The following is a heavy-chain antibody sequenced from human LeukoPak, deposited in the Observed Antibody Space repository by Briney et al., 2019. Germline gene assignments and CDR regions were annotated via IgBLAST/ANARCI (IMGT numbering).Heavy chain of an antibody. Sequence: SETLSLTCTVSGGSIRSHYWSWIRQPPGKGLEWIGYIYYSGSTNYNPSLKSRVTISVDTSKNQFSLKLSSVTAADTAVYYCARVATYYDFWSGYSTYYFDYWGQGTLVTVSS. J-gene: IGHJ4*02. CDR1: GGSIRSHY. D-gene: IGHD3-3*01. V-gene: IGHV4-59*11. CDR2: IYYSGST. CDR3: ARVATYYDFWSGYSTYYFDY.